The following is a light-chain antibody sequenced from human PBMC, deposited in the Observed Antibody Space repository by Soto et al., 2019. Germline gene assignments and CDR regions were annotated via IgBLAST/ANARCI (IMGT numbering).Light chain of an antibody. CDR2: DVS. V-gene: IGLV2-14*01. Sequence: QSALTQPASVSGSPGQSITISCTGTSSDVGGYNYVSWYQQHPGKAPKLMIYDVSNRPSGVANRFSGYKSGNTASLTISGLQAEYEADYYCSSYTSSSTLYVFGTGTKLTVL. CDR1: SSDVGGYNY. CDR3: SSYTSSSTLYV. J-gene: IGLJ1*01.